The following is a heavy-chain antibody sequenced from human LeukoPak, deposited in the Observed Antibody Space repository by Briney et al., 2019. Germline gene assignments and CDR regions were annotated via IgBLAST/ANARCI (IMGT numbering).Heavy chain of an antibody. J-gene: IGHJ6*03. CDR2: IYYSGST. V-gene: IGHV4-39*01. CDR3: ARLRDYYYNYMDV. CDR1: GGSISSSSYY. Sequence: SETLSLTCTVSGGSISSSSYYWGWIRQPPGKGLEWIGSIYYSGSTYYNPSLKSRVTMSVDTSKIQISLKLNSVTAADTAVYYCARLRDYYYNYMDVWGKGTTVTISS.